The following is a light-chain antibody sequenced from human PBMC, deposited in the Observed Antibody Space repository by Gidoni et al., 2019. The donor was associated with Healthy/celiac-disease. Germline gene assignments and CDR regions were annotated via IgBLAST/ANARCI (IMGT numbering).Light chain of an antibody. CDR2: GAS. CDR1: QSVSSSY. CDR3: QQYGSSPWT. V-gene: IGKV3-20*01. Sequence: EIVLTQYPGTLSLSPGERATLPCRSSQSVSSSYLAWYQQKPGQAPRLLLYGASSRATGIPDRFSGSGSGTDFTLTISRLEPEDFAVYYCQQYGSSPWTFGQGTKVEIK. J-gene: IGKJ1*01.